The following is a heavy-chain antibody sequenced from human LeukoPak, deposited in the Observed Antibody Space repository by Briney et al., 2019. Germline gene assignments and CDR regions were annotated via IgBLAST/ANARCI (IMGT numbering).Heavy chain of an antibody. D-gene: IGHD3-10*01. CDR2: IYTSGST. V-gene: IGHV4-4*07. CDR1: GGSISSYF. Sequence: PSETLSLTCTFSGGSISSYFWSWIRQPAGKGLEWIGRIYTSGSTNYNPSLKSRVTMSVDTSKNQFSLKLRSVTAADTAVYYCARGSDGGFGAYHYYYMDVWGKGTTVTISS. CDR3: ARGSDGGFGAYHYYYMDV. J-gene: IGHJ6*03.